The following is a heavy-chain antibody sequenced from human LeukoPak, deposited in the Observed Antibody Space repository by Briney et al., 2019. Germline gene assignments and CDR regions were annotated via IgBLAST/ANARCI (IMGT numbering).Heavy chain of an antibody. CDR1: GGSFTDYY. CDR2: INHSGST. CDR3: ARGRDYSNHAPGYHDLEF. V-gene: IGHV4-34*01. D-gene: IGHD4-11*01. Sequence: SETLSLTCAVYGGSFTDYYWSWIRQPPGKGLEWIGEINHSGSTNYNPSLKSRVTISVDTSKNQFSLKLSSVTAADTAVYYCARGRDYSNHAPGYHDLEFWRKGTTVTVSS. J-gene: IGHJ6*03.